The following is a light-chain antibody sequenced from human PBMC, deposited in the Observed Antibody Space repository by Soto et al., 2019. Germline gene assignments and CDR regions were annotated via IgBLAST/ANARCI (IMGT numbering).Light chain of an antibody. CDR1: QDINRW. CDR2: AAS. CDR3: QQCYSTPPYT. J-gene: IGKJ2*01. V-gene: IGKV1-12*01. Sequence: DIQMTQSPSSLSASVGDRVTITCRASQDINRWLAWYQQKPGKAPKLLIHAASSLQSGVPSRFSGSGSGTDFTLTISSLQPEDFATYYCQQCYSTPPYTFGQGTKVDIK.